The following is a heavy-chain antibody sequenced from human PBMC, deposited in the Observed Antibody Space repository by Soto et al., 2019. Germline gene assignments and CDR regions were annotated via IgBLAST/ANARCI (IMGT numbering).Heavy chain of an antibody. CDR2: LTWNGGST. D-gene: IGHD3-3*01. CDR3: ARGVAGVPAPADY. Sequence: GGSLRLSCAASGFTFYEYAMSWVRQVPGKGLEWVSGLTWNGGSTDYANSVKGRFTISRDNAKNLLYLQLNSLRAEDTGVYYCARGVAGVPAPADYWGQGTLVTVSS. J-gene: IGHJ4*02. V-gene: IGHV3-20*04. CDR1: GFTFYEYA.